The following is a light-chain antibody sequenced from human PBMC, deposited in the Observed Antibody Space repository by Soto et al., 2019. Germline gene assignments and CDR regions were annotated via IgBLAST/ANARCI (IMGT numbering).Light chain of an antibody. Sequence: AIQLTQSASSLSASLGDRVTITCRASQGISSYLAWYQQKPGKAPKLLIYDASNVESGVPSRFSGSGSGTDFTLTISGLQPDDFATYYCQQFNTYPAFGQGTKVDIK. CDR1: QGISSY. CDR3: QQFNTYPA. J-gene: IGKJ1*01. CDR2: DAS. V-gene: IGKV1-13*02.